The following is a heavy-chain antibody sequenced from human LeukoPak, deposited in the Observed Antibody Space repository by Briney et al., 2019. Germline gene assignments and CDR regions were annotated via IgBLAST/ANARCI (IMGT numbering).Heavy chain of an antibody. CDR3: ARDLVGDVVATIPSDAFDI. CDR2: ISSSGSTI. V-gene: IGHV3-11*01. Sequence: GGSLRLSCAASGFTFSSYWMSWIRQAPGEGLEWVSYISSSGSTIYYADSVKGRFTISRDNAKNSLYLQMNSLRAEDTAVYYCARDLVGDVVATIPSDAFDIWGQGTMVTVSS. J-gene: IGHJ3*02. CDR1: GFTFSSYW. D-gene: IGHD5-12*01.